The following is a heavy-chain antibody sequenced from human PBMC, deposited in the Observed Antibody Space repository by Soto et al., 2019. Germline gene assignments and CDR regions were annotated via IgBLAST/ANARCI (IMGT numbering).Heavy chain of an antibody. J-gene: IGHJ3*02. CDR3: AREPPWIVPFAI. V-gene: IGHV3-66*01. D-gene: IGHD2-21*01. CDR1: GITVSSDY. CDR2: IYSGGIT. Sequence: PGGSLRLSCAASGITVSSDYMSWVRQPPGKGLEWVSLIYSGGITYYADSVKGRFTISRDNSKNTVYLQMNSLRVEDTAMYYCAREPPWIVPFAIWGQGTMVTVSS.